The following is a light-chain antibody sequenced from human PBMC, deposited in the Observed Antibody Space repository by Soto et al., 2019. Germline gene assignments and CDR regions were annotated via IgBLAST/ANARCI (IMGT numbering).Light chain of an antibody. CDR3: QQYVNSPRT. Sequence: EIVLTQSPGTLSLSPGERATLSCRASQSLNSHLTWYQQKPGQAPRLLIYAASSRATGIPDRFSGSGSGTDFTLTISRLEPEDFAVYYCQQYVNSPRTFGQGTKVDIK. J-gene: IGKJ1*01. CDR2: AAS. CDR1: QSLNSH. V-gene: IGKV3-20*01.